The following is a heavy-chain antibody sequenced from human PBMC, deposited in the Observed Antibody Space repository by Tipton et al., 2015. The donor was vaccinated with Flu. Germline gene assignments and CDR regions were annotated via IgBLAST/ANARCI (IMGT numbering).Heavy chain of an antibody. CDR2: ISGSGGST. V-gene: IGHV3-23*01. D-gene: IGHD5-18*01. CDR3: ARDRVQLWFPQTVGY. J-gene: IGHJ4*02. Sequence: SLRLSCAASGFTFSSYAMSWVRQAPGKGLEWVSAISGSGGSTYYADSVKGRFTISRDNSKNTLYLQMNSLRAEDTAVYYCARDRVQLWFPQTVGYWGQGTLVTVSS. CDR1: GFTFSSYA.